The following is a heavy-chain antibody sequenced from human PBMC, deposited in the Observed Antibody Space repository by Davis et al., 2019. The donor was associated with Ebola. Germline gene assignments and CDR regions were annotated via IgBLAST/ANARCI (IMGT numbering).Heavy chain of an antibody. V-gene: IGHV1-18*01. J-gene: IGHJ6*02. D-gene: IGHD3-22*01. CDR1: GYTFTSYG. CDR3: SSGYYSGAYGMDV. CDR2: ISAYNGNT. Sequence: AASVKVSCKASGYTFTSYGISWVRQAPGQGLEWMGWISAYNGNTKYSQKFQGRVTITRDTSASTAYMELSSLRSEDTAVYYCSSGYYSGAYGMDVWGQGTTVTVSS.